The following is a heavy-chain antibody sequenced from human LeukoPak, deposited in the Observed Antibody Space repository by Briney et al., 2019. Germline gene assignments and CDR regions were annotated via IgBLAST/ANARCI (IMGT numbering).Heavy chain of an antibody. CDR1: GGSISSYY. Sequence: SETLSLTCTVSGGSISSYYWSWIRQPPGKGLEWIGYISYSGSTNYNPSLKSRVTISVDTSKHQFSLKLSSVTAADTAVYYCTRRCKDAYTLYCFDYWGQGTLVTVSS. CDR3: TRRCKDAYTLYCFDY. V-gene: IGHV4-59*01. CDR2: ISYSGST. D-gene: IGHD5-24*01. J-gene: IGHJ4*02.